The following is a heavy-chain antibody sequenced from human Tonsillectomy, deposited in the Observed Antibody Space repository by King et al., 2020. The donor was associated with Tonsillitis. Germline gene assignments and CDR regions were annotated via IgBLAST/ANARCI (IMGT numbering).Heavy chain of an antibody. J-gene: IGHJ6*03. D-gene: IGHD6-19*01. CDR1: GFTFSSYS. CDR3: ARDWKPWLVQSSYYYYMDV. CDR2: ISSSSSYI. V-gene: IGHV3-21*01. Sequence: VQLVESGGGLVKPGGSLRLSCAASGFTFSSYSMNWVRQAPGKGLEWVSSISSSSSYIYYADSVKGRFTISRDNAKNSLYLQMNSLRAEDTAVYYCARDWKPWLVQSSYYYYMDVWGKGTTVTVSS.